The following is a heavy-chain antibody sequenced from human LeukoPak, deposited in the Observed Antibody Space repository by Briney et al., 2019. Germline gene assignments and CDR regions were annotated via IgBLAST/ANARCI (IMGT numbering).Heavy chain of an antibody. CDR3: ATGLTGIRAAAGTEKKWFDP. CDR2: IYHSGST. D-gene: IGHD6-13*01. J-gene: IGHJ5*02. V-gene: IGHV4-38-2*01. Sequence: PSETLSLTCAVSGYSISSGYYWGWIRQPPGKGLEWIGSIYHSGSTYYNPSLKSRVTISVDTSKNQFSLKLSSVTAADTAVYYCATGLTGIRAAAGTEKKWFDPWGQGTLVTVSS. CDR1: GYSISSGYY.